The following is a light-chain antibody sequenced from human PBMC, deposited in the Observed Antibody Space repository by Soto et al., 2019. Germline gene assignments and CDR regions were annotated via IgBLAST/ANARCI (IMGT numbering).Light chain of an antibody. Sequence: IVLTQAPGTLSLSPGERATLSCRASQSVSTRHLAWDQQRPGQPPRLLIYGTFSRATGIPDRFSGSGSGTDFTLTISSLEPEDFAVYFCQQYGNSPPGTFGQGTRLEIK. CDR1: QSVSTRH. CDR3: QQYGNSPPGT. J-gene: IGKJ5*01. V-gene: IGKV3-20*01. CDR2: GTF.